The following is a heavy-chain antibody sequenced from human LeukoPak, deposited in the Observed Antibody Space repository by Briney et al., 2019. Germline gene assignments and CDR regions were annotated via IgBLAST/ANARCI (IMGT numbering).Heavy chain of an antibody. Sequence: SETLSLTCTVPGGSISSSSYYWGWIRQPPGKGLEWIGSIYYSGSTYYNPSLKSRVTISVDTSKNQFSLKLSSVTAADTAVYYCARHRTTMVPGVITNFDYCGQGTLVTVSS. CDR3: ARHRTTMVPGVITNFDY. V-gene: IGHV4-39*01. D-gene: IGHD3-10*01. CDR1: GGSISSSSYY. J-gene: IGHJ4*02. CDR2: IYYSGST.